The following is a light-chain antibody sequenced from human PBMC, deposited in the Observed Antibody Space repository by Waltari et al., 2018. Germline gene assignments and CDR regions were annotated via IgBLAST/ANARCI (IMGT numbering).Light chain of an antibody. Sequence: EIVLTQSPATLSLSPGERATLSCRASQGVSSSLAWYQQKPGQAPRLLIYDASNRATGIPARFSGSGSGTDFTLTISSLEPEDFAVYYCQQRINWPPLTFGGGTKVEIK. CDR2: DAS. V-gene: IGKV3-11*01. CDR1: QGVSSS. J-gene: IGKJ4*01. CDR3: QQRINWPPLT.